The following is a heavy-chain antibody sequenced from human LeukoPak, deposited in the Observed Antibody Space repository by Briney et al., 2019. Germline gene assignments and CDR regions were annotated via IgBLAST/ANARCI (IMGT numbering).Heavy chain of an antibody. Sequence: SETLSLTCTVSGGSISSSRYYWGWIRQPPGKGLEWIGYIYYSGSTNYNPSLKSRVTISVDTSKNQFSLKLSSVTAADTAVYYCAREGYYDSSGYPTFDYWGQGTLVTVSS. V-gene: IGHV4-61*01. CDR1: GGSISSSRYY. J-gene: IGHJ4*02. D-gene: IGHD3-22*01. CDR2: IYYSGST. CDR3: AREGYYDSSGYPTFDY.